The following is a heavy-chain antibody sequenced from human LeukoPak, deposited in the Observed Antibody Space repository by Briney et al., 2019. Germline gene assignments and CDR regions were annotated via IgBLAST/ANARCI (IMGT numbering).Heavy chain of an antibody. D-gene: IGHD6-19*01. CDR2: ISSSSSTI. J-gene: IGHJ4*02. CDR3: ARDVLRGPVAGRVY. V-gene: IGHV3-48*02. CDR1: GFTSSSDS. Sequence: RGSLRLSCAASGFTSSSDSMNSVRQAPGKGLGWGSYISSSSSTIYYAVSVKGRFPISRDNAKNSLYLQMNSLRDEDPAVYYCARDVLRGPVAGRVYWGQGTLVTVSS.